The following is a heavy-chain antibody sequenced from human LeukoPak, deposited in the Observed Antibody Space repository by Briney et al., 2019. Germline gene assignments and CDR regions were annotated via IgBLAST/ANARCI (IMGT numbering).Heavy chain of an antibody. D-gene: IGHD4-23*01. CDR3: ARDDEDYGGNSPHY. V-gene: IGHV3-30-3*01. J-gene: IGHJ4*02. Sequence: GALRLSCAASGFTFSNYAMHWVRQAPGKGLEWVAVISYDGSNKYYADSVKGRFTISRDNSKNTLYLQMNSLRAEDTAVYYCARDDEDYGGNSPHYWGQGTLVTVSS. CDR1: GFTFSNYA. CDR2: ISYDGSNK.